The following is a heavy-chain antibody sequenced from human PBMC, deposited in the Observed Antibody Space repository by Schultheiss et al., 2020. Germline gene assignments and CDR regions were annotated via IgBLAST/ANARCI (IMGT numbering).Heavy chain of an antibody. V-gene: IGHV3-23*01. CDR1: GFTFNNYA. J-gene: IGHJ3*01. D-gene: IGHD6-6*01. CDR3: ARTIAPRFRGAFDV. Sequence: GESLKISCSASGFTFNNYAMAWVRQGPGKGLEWVSTISLGGGNTYYADSVKGRFTISRDNSKDTVYLQMSTLRPEDTAVYYCARTIAPRFRGAFDVWGQGTMVTLSS. CDR2: ISLGGGNT.